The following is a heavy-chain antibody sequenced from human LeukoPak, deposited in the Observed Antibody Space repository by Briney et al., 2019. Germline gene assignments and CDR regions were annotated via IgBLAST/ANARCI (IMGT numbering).Heavy chain of an antibody. V-gene: IGHV3-21*01. D-gene: IGHD1-14*01. CDR2: ISSSSSYI. J-gene: IGHJ4*02. CDR1: GFTFSSYS. CDR3: AREPVWAEYYFDY. Sequence: GSLRLSCAASGFTFSSYSMNWVRQAPGKGLEWVSSISSSSSYIYYADSVKGRFTISRDNAKNSLYLQMNSLRAEDTAVYYCAREPVWAEYYFDYWGQGTLVTVSS.